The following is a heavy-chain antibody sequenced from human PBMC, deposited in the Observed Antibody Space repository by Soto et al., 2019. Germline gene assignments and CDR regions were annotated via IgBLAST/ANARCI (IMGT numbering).Heavy chain of an antibody. CDR2: ISAYNGNT. CDR1: GYTFTSYG. J-gene: IGHJ6*02. Sequence: QVQLVQSGAEVKKPGASVKVSCKASGYTFTSYGISWVRQAPGQGLEWMGWISAYNGNTNYAQKLQGRVTMTTDTSTSKAYMELRSLRSDDTAVYYCARLRSEWQLLSCYYYGMDVWGQGTTVTVSS. CDR3: ARLRSEWQLLSCYYYGMDV. D-gene: IGHD1-26*01. V-gene: IGHV1-18*01.